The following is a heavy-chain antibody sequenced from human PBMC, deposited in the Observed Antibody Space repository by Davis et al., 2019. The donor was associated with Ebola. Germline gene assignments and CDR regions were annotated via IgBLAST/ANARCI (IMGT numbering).Heavy chain of an antibody. V-gene: IGHV4-61*01. J-gene: IGHJ5*02. CDR2: IYYSGST. CDR3: ARGPLWYSTNWFDP. D-gene: IGHD2-21*01. Sequence: MPSETLSLTCTVSGGSISSSSYYWSWIRQPPGKGLEWIGYIYYSGSTNYNPSLKSRVTISVDTSKNQFSLKLSSVTAADTAVYYCARGPLWYSTNWFDPWGQGTLVTVSS. CDR1: GGSISSSSYY.